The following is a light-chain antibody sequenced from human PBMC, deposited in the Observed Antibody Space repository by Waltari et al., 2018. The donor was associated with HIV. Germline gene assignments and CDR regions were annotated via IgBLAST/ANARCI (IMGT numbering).Light chain of an antibody. CDR3: QQLNSYPIT. J-gene: IGKJ5*01. Sequence: DIQLTQSPSFLSASVGDRVIITCRASQGISSYLVWYQQKPGKAPKLLIYAASTLQSGVPSRFSGSGSGTEFTLTISSLQPEDFATYYCQQLNSYPITFGQGTQLEIK. V-gene: IGKV1-9*01. CDR2: AAS. CDR1: QGISSY.